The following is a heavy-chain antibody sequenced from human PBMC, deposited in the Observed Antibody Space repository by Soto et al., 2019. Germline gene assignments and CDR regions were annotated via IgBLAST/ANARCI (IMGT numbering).Heavy chain of an antibody. J-gene: IGHJ4*02. CDR2: INAGNGNT. CDR1: GYTFTSYA. D-gene: IGHD3-10*01. Sequence: ASVKVSCNASGYTFTSYAMHWVRQAPGQRLEWMGWINAGNGNTKYSQKFQGRVTITRDTSASTAYMELSSLRSEDTAVYYCARVRGFGESYFDYWGQGTLVTVSS. V-gene: IGHV1-3*01. CDR3: ARVRGFGESYFDY.